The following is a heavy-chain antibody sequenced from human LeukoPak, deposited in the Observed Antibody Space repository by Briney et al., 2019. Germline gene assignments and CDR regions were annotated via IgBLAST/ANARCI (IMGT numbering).Heavy chain of an antibody. CDR3: ARVVQIFGVVTDRVYYFDY. D-gene: IGHD3-3*01. CDR1: GGSISSGGYY. V-gene: IGHV4-31*03. J-gene: IGHJ4*02. CDR2: IYYSGST. Sequence: SETLSLTCTVSGGSISSGGYYWSWIRQHPGKGLEWIGYIYYSGSTYYNPSLKSRVTISVDTSKNQFSLKLSSVTAADTDVYYCARVVQIFGVVTDRVYYFDYWGQGTLVTVSS.